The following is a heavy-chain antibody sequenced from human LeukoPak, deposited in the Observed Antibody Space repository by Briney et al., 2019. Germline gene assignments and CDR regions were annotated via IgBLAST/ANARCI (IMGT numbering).Heavy chain of an antibody. CDR2: ISSSSSYI. CDR3: ARDRGGCGWSKDYYGMDV. CDR1: GFTFSSYS. V-gene: IGHV3-21*01. Sequence: PGGSLRLSCAASGFTFSSYSMNWVRQAPGKGLEWVSSISSSSSYIYYADSVKGRFTISRDNAKNSLYLQMNSLRAEDTAVYYCARDRGGCGWSKDYYGMDVWGQGTTVTVSS. J-gene: IGHJ6*02. D-gene: IGHD6-19*01.